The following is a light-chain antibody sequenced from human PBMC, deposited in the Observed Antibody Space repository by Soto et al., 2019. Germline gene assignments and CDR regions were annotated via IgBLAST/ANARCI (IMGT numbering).Light chain of an antibody. Sequence: SVLTQPRSVSGSPGQSVTISCTGTSSDVGYYNYVSWYQQYPGKAPKLMIYDVSGRPSGVPDRFSGSKSGNTASLTISGLQAEDEAYYYCCSYVGSVIFVFGTGTKVTV. CDR2: DVS. CDR1: SSDVGYYNY. J-gene: IGLJ1*01. CDR3: CSYVGSVIFV. V-gene: IGLV2-11*01.